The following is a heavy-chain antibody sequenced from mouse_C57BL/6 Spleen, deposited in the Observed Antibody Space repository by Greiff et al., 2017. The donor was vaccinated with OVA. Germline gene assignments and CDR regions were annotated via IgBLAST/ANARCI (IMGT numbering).Heavy chain of an antibody. V-gene: IGHV1-82*01. CDR1: GYAFSSSW. D-gene: IGHD1-1*01. CDR3: ARLDGSRGAAWFAY. J-gene: IGHJ3*01. CDR2: IYPGDGDT. Sequence: VKLVESGPELVKPGASVKISCKASGYAFSSSWMNWVKQRPGKGLEWIGRIYPGDGDTNYNGKFKGKATLTADKSSSTAYMQLSSLTSEDSAVYFCARLDGSRGAAWFAYWGQGTLVTVSA.